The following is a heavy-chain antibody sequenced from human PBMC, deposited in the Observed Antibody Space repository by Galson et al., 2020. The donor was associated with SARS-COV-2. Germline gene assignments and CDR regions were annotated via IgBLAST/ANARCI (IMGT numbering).Heavy chain of an antibody. Sequence: GEPLKITCAASGFTFSRSWMSWVRQAPGKGLEWVANIKQDGSEMYYVDSVKGRFTLSRDNAKNSLYLHMTSLEAEDTAVYYRARWRPGCFDLWGRGSLVTVSS. V-gene: IGHV3-7*01. J-gene: IGHJ2*01. CDR3: ARWRPGCFDL. CDR2: IKQDGSEM. CDR1: GFTFSRSW. D-gene: IGHD2-15*01.